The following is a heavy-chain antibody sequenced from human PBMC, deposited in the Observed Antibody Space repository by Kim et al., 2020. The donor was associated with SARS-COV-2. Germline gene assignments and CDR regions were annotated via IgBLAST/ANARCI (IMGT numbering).Heavy chain of an antibody. CDR2: ISSSGSTI. CDR3: ARLNWNYVY. Sequence: GGSLRLTCAACGFTFSSYEMNWVRQAPGKGREWVSYISSSGSTIYYADSVKGRFTISRDDAKNSLYLQMNSLRAEDTAVYYCARLNWNYVYWGQGTLVTVSS. J-gene: IGHJ4*02. D-gene: IGHD1-7*01. CDR1: GFTFSSYE. V-gene: IGHV3-48*03.